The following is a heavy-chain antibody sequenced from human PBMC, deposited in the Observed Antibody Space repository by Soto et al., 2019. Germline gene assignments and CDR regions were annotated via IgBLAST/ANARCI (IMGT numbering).Heavy chain of an antibody. CDR1: GYTFTGYY. J-gene: IGHJ4*02. V-gene: IGHV1-2*04. Sequence: GASVKVSCKASGYTFTGYYMHWVRQAPGQGLEWMGWINPNSGGTNYAQKFQGWVTMTRDTSISTAYMELSRLRSDDTAVYYCARLASAYSSGWSFDYWGQETLVTVSS. CDR2: INPNSGGT. CDR3: ARLASAYSSGWSFDY. D-gene: IGHD6-19*01.